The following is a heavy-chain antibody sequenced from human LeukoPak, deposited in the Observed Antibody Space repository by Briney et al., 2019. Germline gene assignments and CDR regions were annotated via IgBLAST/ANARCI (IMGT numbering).Heavy chain of an antibody. Sequence: PGGSLRLSCAASGFTVSSNYMSWVRQAPGKGLEWVTVIYSGGSTYYADSVKGRFTISRDNSKNTLYLQMNSLRAEDTAVYYCARESPLGYDFDYWGQGTLVTVSS. CDR3: ARESPLGYDFDY. CDR2: IYSGGST. J-gene: IGHJ4*02. V-gene: IGHV3-53*01. D-gene: IGHD2-8*01. CDR1: GFTVSSNY.